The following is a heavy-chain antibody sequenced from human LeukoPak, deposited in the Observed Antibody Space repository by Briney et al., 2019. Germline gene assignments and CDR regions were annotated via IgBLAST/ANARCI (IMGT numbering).Heavy chain of an antibody. CDR1: GGSISSSSYY. V-gene: IGHV4-39*01. CDR3: ARHFTSGSYSPAGY. J-gene: IGHJ4*02. CDR2: IYYSGST. D-gene: IGHD1-26*01. Sequence: SETLSLTXTVSGGSISSSSYYWGWVRQPPGKGLEWIGSIYYSGSTYYNPSLKSRVTISVVTSKNQFSLKLSSVTAADTAVYYCARHFTSGSYSPAGYWGQGTLVTVSS.